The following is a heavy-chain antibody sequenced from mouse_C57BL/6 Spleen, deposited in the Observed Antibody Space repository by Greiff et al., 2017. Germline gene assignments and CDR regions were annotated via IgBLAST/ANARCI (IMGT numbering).Heavy chain of an antibody. CDR3: ARRGGYYGYDPNYYAMDY. Sequence: QVQLQQPGAELVRPGSSVKLSCKASGYTFTSYWMDWVKQRPGQGLEWIGNIYPSDSETHYNQKFKDKATLTVDKSSSTAYMQLSSLTSEDSAVYYCARRGGYYGYDPNYYAMDYWGQGTSVTVSS. CDR1: GYTFTSYW. J-gene: IGHJ4*01. V-gene: IGHV1-61*01. D-gene: IGHD2-2*01. CDR2: IYPSDSET.